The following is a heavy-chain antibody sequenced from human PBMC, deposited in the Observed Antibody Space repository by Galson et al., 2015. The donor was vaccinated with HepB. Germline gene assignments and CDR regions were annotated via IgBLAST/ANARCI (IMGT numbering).Heavy chain of an antibody. Sequence: SVKVSCEASGYTFTGNYIHWVRQAPGQGLEWMGWVNPRSGATNYAQKFQGRVTMTRDTSINTAYMELSSLRSDDTAVYYCVRLQDDSEGFYLYFDLWGRGTLVTVSS. J-gene: IGHJ2*01. D-gene: IGHD5-24*01. CDR2: VNPRSGAT. V-gene: IGHV1-2*02. CDR1: GYTFTGNY. CDR3: VRLQDDSEGFYLYFDL.